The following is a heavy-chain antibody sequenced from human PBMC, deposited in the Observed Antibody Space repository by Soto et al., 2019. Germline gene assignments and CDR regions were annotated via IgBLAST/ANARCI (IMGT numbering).Heavy chain of an antibody. CDR2: IYNSGST. Sequence: QVQLQESGPGLVKPSQTLSLTCTVSGGSISSGDHYWTWIRQPPGKGLEGIGYIYNSGSTYYNPSHKSRVTISPDTSETPFSLKLRSVTAADTAVYYLAGNGGYWGWAFDLWGRGTLVTVSS. CDR1: GGSISSGDHY. V-gene: IGHV4-30-4*01. CDR3: AGNGGYWGWAFDL. J-gene: IGHJ2*01. D-gene: IGHD2-21*01.